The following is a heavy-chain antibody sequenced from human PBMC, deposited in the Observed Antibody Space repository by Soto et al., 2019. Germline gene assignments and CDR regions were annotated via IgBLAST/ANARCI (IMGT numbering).Heavy chain of an antibody. CDR2: IIPIFGTA. D-gene: IGHD3-22*01. CDR3: ARDGDSSGYYSVTPGLFAFDI. CDR1: GGTFSSYA. V-gene: IGHV1-69*06. J-gene: IGHJ3*02. Sequence: SVKVSCKASGGTFSSYAISWVRQAPGQGLEWMGGIIPIFGTANYAQKFQGRVTITADKSTSTAYMELSSLRSEDTAVYYCARDGDSSGYYSVTPGLFAFDIWGQGTMVTVSS.